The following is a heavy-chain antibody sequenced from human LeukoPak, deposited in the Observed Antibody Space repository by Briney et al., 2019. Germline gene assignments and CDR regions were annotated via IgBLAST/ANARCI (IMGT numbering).Heavy chain of an antibody. J-gene: IGHJ4*02. D-gene: IGHD5-12*01. CDR3: AKGQAGYSGYDALDY. CDR1: GFTFSSYG. CDR2: IRYDGSNK. V-gene: IGHV3-30*02. Sequence: GGSLRLSCAASGFTFSSYGMHWVRQAPGKGLEWVAFIRYDGSNKYYADSVKGRFTISRDNSKNTLYLQMNSLRAEDTAVYYCAKGQAGYSGYDALDYWGQGTLVTVSS.